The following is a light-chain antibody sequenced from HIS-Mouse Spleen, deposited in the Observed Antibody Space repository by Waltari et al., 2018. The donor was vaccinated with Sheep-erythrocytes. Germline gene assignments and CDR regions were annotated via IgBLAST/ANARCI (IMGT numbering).Light chain of an antibody. CDR2: DVS. CDR3: CSYAGSYNHV. CDR1: RRDVGGYNY. J-gene: IGLJ1*01. Sequence: QSALTQPRSVSGSPGQSVPISCTGPRRDVGGYNYVSWYQQHPGKAPKLMIYDVSNRPSGVPDRFSGSKSGNTASLTISGLQAEDEADYYCCSYAGSYNHVFATGTKVTVL. V-gene: IGLV2-11*01.